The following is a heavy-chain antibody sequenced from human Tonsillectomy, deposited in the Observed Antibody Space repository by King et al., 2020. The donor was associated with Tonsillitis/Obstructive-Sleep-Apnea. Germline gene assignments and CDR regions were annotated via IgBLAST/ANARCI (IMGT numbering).Heavy chain of an antibody. J-gene: IGHJ4*02. CDR3: ARGGSGGPGLFDY. D-gene: IGHD6-19*01. CDR1: GFTVSSSY. V-gene: IGHV3-66*01. CDR2: IYSGGST. Sequence: VQLVESGGGLVQPGGSLRLSCAASGFTVSSSYMSWVRQAPGKGLEWVSLIYSGGSTYCADSVKGRFTISRDNSKNTLCLQMSSLRAEDTAVYYCARGGSGGPGLFDYWGQGTLVTVSS.